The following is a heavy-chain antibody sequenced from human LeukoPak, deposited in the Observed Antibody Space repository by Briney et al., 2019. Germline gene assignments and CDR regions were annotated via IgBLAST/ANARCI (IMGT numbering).Heavy chain of an antibody. CDR1: GFTFNHYT. CDR2: MCWYGGTT. Sequence: GGSLRLSCAASGFTFNHYTMHWVRQAPGKALEWVSLMCWYGGTTNYADSVEGRFTISRDNSKSALYLQMNSLRSEDTGFYYCSKAGDGYKPYYFDYWGRGTLVTVSS. V-gene: IGHV3-43*01. D-gene: IGHD5-24*01. J-gene: IGHJ4*02. CDR3: SKAGDGYKPYYFDY.